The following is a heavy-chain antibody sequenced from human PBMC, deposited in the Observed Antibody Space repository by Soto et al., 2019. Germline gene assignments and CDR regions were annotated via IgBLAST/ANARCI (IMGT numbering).Heavy chain of an antibody. CDR2: INHSGST. D-gene: IGHD6-13*01. V-gene: IGHV4-34*01. J-gene: IGHJ4*02. CDR1: GGSFSGYY. Sequence: KPSETLSLTCAVYGGSFSGYYWSWIRQPPGKGLEWIGEINHSGSTNYNPSLKSRVTISVDTSKNQFSLKLSSVTAADTAVYYCARAAAPSAEYDYWGQGTLVTVSS. CDR3: ARAAAPSAEYDY.